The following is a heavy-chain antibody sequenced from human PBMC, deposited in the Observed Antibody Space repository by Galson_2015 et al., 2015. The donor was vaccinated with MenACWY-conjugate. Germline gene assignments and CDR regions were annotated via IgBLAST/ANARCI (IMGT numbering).Heavy chain of an antibody. CDR1: GFTFSSYG. D-gene: IGHD2-21*02. V-gene: IGHV3-30*18. J-gene: IGHJ4*02. CDR2: ISYDGSNK. Sequence: SLRLSCAASGFTFSSYGMHWVRQAPGKGLEWVAVISYDGSNKYYADSVRGRFTISRDNSKNALYLQMNSLRAEDTAVHYCAKARRGRVVVTATTDYWGQGTLVTVSS. CDR3: AKARRGRVVVTATTDY.